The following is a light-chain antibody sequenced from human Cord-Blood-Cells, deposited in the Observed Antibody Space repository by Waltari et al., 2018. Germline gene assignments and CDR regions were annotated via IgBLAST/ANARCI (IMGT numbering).Light chain of an antibody. CDR1: QSVSSN. CDR3: QQYNNWPPYT. V-gene: IGKV3-15*01. J-gene: IGKJ2*01. Sequence: EIVMTQSPATLSVSPGERATLSCRASQSVSSNLAWYQQKPGQAPRLLIYGASXXXXXXXXXXSGSGSGTEFTLTISSLQSEDFAVYYCQQYNNWPPYTFGQGTKLEIK. CDR2: GAS.